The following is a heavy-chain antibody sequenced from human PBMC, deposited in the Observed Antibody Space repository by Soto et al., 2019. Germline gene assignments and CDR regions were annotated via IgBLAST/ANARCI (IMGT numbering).Heavy chain of an antibody. Sequence: AGSLILSFAPYGFTFSSYKMHWVRRALGKGLEWVAVISYDGSNKYYADSVKGRFTISRDNSKNTLYLQMNSLRAEDTAVYYCAKETAYYDSSGYYPDAFDVWGQGTMVTVS. CDR3: AKETAYYDSSGYYPDAFDV. V-gene: IGHV3-30*18. CDR2: ISYDGSNK. CDR1: GFTFSSYK. J-gene: IGHJ3*01. D-gene: IGHD3-22*01.